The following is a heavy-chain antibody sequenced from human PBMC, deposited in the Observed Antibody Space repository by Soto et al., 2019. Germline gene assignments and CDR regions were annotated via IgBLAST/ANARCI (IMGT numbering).Heavy chain of an antibody. CDR1: GGSISHSVYS. CDR3: ARFSQTDFDGRGYFPFDS. D-gene: IGHD2-15*01. J-gene: IGHJ4*02. V-gene: IGHV4-31*03. Sequence: SETLSLTCTVSGGSISHSVYSWSWIRQHPGKGLEWIGYIYYSGSTYYNPSLKSRVSISVDTSKNQFSLKLTSVTAADTAVYYCARFSQTDFDGRGYFPFDSWGQGTLVTVSS. CDR2: IYYSGST.